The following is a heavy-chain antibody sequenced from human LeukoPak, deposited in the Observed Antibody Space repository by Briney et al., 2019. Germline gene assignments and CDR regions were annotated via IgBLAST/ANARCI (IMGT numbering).Heavy chain of an antibody. CDR3: AKRRGTGGSFDY. J-gene: IGHJ4*02. D-gene: IGHD1-26*01. Sequence: GGTLRLSCAASGFTFSSYGMSWVRQAPGKGLEWVSAISGSGDSTYYADSVKGRFTISRDNSKSTLYLQMNSLRAEDTAVYYCAKRRGTGGSFDYWGQGTLVTVSS. V-gene: IGHV3-23*01. CDR2: ISGSGDST. CDR1: GFTFSSYG.